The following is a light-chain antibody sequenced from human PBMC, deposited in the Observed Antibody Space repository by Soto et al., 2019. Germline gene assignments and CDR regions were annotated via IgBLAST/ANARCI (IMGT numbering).Light chain of an antibody. CDR1: QSIRSW. J-gene: IGKJ1*01. CDR2: DAS. CDR3: QQYNSYPRT. V-gene: IGKV1-5*01. Sequence: DIQMTQSPSTLSASVGDRVTITCRASQSIRSWLAWYQQKPGKAPKLLIYDASGLESGVPSRFSGSGSGAEFTLTITSLQPDDFATYYCQQYNSYPRTFGQGTKVDIK.